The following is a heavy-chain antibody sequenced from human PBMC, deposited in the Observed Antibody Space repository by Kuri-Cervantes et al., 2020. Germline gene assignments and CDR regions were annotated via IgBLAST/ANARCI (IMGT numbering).Heavy chain of an antibody. CDR2: IDWDDDK. CDR1: GFSLSTSGMR. D-gene: IGHD3-3*01. V-gene: IGHV2-70*04. J-gene: IGHJ4*02. Sequence: SGPTLVKPTQTLTLTCTFSGFSLSTSGMRVSWIRQPPGKALEWLARIDWDDDKFYSTSLKTRLTIPKETSKNQVVLTMTNMDPVDTANYYCAYTTGGGGYYDFWSGFDYWGQGTLVTVSS. CDR3: AYTTGGGGYYDFWSGFDY.